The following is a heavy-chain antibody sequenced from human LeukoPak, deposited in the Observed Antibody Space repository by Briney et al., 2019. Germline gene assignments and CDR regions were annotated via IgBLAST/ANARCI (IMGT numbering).Heavy chain of an antibody. Sequence: SETLSLTCTVFSDSISSGFSYWTWIRQPAGKGLEWIGRISTTGSTTYNPSLKSRVTMSVDTSQNHFSPNLSSVTAADTAVYFCARETQRDGSFDSWGQGSRVTVSS. V-gene: IGHV4-61*02. CDR3: ARETQRDGSFDS. J-gene: IGHJ4*02. CDR1: SDSISSGFSY. CDR2: ISTTGST. D-gene: IGHD5-24*01.